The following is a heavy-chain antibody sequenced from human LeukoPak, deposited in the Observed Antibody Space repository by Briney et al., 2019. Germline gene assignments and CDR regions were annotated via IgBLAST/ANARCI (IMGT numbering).Heavy chain of an antibody. J-gene: IGHJ6*02. Sequence: GGSLRLSCAASGFTFSSYWMSWVRQAPGKGLEWVANIKQDGSEKYYVDSVKGRFTISRDNAKNSLYLQMNSLRAEDTAVYYCARGRFPGIAAAGPPEYYGMDVWGQGTTVTVSS. D-gene: IGHD6-13*01. V-gene: IGHV3-7*03. CDR1: GFTFSSYW. CDR2: IKQDGSEK. CDR3: ARGRFPGIAAAGPPEYYGMDV.